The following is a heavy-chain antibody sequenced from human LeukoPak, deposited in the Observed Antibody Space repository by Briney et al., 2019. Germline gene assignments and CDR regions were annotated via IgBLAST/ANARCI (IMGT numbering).Heavy chain of an antibody. Sequence: SETLSLTCTVSGGSISSGGYYWSWIRQHPGKGLEWIRYIYYSGSTYYNPSLKSRVTISVDTSKNQFSLKLSSVTAADTAVYYCARVDIVVVPGFDYWGQGTLVTVSS. CDR3: ARVDIVVVPGFDY. CDR2: IYYSGST. D-gene: IGHD2-2*03. V-gene: IGHV4-31*03. J-gene: IGHJ4*02. CDR1: GGSISSGGYY.